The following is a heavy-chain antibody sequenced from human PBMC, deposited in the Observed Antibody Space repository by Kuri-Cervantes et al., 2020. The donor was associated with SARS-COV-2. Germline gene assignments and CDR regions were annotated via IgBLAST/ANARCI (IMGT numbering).Heavy chain of an antibody. D-gene: IGHD2-21*01. CDR1: GFTFSSCA. CDR3: AKDRVGVLDA. Sequence: GGSLRLSCAASGFTFSSCAMHWVRLAPGKGLEWVAFMSYDGSNEYYADSVRGRFTISRDNSNNTLYLQVNSLRAEDTALYYCAKDRVGVLDAWGQGTQVTVSS. CDR2: MSYDGSNE. V-gene: IGHV3-30*01. J-gene: IGHJ4*02.